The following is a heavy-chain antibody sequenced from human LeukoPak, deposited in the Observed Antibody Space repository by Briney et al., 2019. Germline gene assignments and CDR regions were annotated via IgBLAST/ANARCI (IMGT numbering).Heavy chain of an antibody. V-gene: IGHV1-8*03. Sequence: ASVKVSCKASGYTFTSYDINWVRQATGQGLEWMGWMNPNSGNTGYARKFQGRVTITRNTSISTAYMELSSLRSEDTAVYYCAREISSSWEYYFDYWGQGTLVTVSS. D-gene: IGHD6-13*01. CDR3: AREISSSWEYYFDY. CDR2: MNPNSGNT. CDR1: GYTFTSYD. J-gene: IGHJ4*02.